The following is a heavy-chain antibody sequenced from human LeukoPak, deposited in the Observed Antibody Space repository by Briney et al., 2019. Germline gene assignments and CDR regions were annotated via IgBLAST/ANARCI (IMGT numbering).Heavy chain of an antibody. CDR1: AGSISSSHYY. CDR3: ARGERYSSSWYWFDT. V-gene: IGHV4-39*01. D-gene: IGHD6-13*01. Sequence: SETLSLTCTVSAGSISSSHYYWGWLRQPPRKGLEWIGSIYYSGTTYYNPSLESRITISVYTSNNQFSLKLSSVTATDTAVYYCARGERYSSSWYWFDTWGQGILVIVSS. CDR2: IYYSGTT. J-gene: IGHJ5*02.